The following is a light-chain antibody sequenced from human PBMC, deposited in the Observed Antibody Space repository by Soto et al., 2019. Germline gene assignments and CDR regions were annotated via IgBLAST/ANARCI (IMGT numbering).Light chain of an antibody. CDR2: DVS. CDR3: CSYTGSSTLVV. Sequence: QSALTQPASVSGSPGQSITISCTGTSSDVGGYNYVSWYQQHPGKAPKLMIYDVSNRSSGVSNRFSDSKSGNTASLTISGLQAGDEADYYCCSYTGSSTLVVFGGGTQLNVL. V-gene: IGLV2-14*01. CDR1: SSDVGGYNY. J-gene: IGLJ2*01.